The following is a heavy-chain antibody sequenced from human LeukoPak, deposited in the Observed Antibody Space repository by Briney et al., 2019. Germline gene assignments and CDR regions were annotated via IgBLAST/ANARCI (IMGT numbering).Heavy chain of an antibody. D-gene: IGHD6-13*01. CDR2: IYPADSDT. V-gene: IGHV5-51*01. J-gene: IGHJ5*02. CDR1: GYTFTAYW. Sequence: GPSLKISCKASGYTFTAYWIAWVRPLPGKGLEWMGIIYPADSDTRYSPSFQGQVTISADESRSTAYLQWSSLKASDTATYYCAREGTAATATSNWFDPWGQGTLVTVSS. CDR3: AREGTAATATSNWFDP.